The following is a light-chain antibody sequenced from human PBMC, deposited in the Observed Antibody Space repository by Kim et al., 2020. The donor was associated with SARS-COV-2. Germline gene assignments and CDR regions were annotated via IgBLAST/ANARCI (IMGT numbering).Light chain of an antibody. CDR1: HSESGGYDY. J-gene: IGLJ7*01. CDR3: SSFTTSDSFEI. Sequence: SITVACAGTHSESGGYDYISWYDHHPGKAPKLLIYGGSRRTSAVANRIAGSKSGNTASKAISGLQAEDEDDYYCSSFTTSDSFEIFGGGTQLTVL. CDR2: GGS. V-gene: IGLV2-14*03.